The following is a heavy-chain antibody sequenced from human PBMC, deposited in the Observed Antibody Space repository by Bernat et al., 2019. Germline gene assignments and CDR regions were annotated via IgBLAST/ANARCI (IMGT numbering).Heavy chain of an antibody. V-gene: IGHV3-7*03. Sequence: EVQLLEFGGGLEQPGGSLRLSCAGSGFTFSSCAMTWVRQAPGKGLEWVANIKQDGSEKYYVDSVKGRFTISRDNAKNSLYLQMNSLRAEDTAVYYCARDAGTRFLEWLSQCDYWGQGTLVTVSS. CDR1: GFTFSSCA. J-gene: IGHJ4*02. CDR3: ARDAGTRFLEWLSQCDY. CDR2: IKQDGSEK. D-gene: IGHD3-3*01.